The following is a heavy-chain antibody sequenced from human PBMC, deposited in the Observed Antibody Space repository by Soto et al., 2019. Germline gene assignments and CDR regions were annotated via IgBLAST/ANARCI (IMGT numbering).Heavy chain of an antibody. Sequence: LVNPTQTLTLTCTFSGFSLSTSGMCVGWIRQPPGKALEWLALIDWDDDKYYSTSLKTRLTISKDTSKNQVVLTMTNMDPVDTATYYCARTTPGESSSWYYVGAFDIWGQGTMVTVSS. CDR3: ARTTPGESSSWYYVGAFDI. D-gene: IGHD6-13*01. J-gene: IGHJ3*02. V-gene: IGHV2-70*01. CDR1: GFSLSTSGMC. CDR2: IDWDDDK.